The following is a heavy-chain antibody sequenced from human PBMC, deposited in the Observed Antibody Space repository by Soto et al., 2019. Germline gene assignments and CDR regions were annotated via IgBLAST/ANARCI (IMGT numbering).Heavy chain of an antibody. Sequence: ASVKVSCKXSGYTFTSYGISWVRQAPGQGLEWMGWISAYNGNTNYAQKLQGRVTMTTDTSTSTAYMELRSLRSDDTAVYYCARDGITILGVVIEILATGRAAFDIWGQGTMVTVS. CDR1: GYTFTSYG. J-gene: IGHJ3*02. CDR3: ARDGITILGVVIEILATGRAAFDI. CDR2: ISAYNGNT. D-gene: IGHD3-3*01. V-gene: IGHV1-18*04.